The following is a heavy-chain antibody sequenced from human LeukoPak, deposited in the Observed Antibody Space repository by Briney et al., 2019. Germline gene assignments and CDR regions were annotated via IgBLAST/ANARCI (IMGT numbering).Heavy chain of an antibody. J-gene: IGHJ6*03. V-gene: IGHV1-8*03. CDR2: MNPNSGNT. CDR1: GYTFTSYG. D-gene: IGHD2/OR15-2a*01. Sequence: ASVKVSCKASGYTFTSYGISWVRQAPGQGLEWMGWMNPNSGNTGYAQKFQGRVTITRNTSISTAYMELSSLRSEDTAVYYCARGDRNYYYYYMDVWGKGTTVTVSS. CDR3: ARGDRNYYYYYMDV.